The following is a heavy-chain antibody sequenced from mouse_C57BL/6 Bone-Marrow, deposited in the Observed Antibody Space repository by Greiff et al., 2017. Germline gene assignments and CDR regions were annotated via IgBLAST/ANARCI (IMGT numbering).Heavy chain of an antibody. V-gene: IGHV3-1*01. Sequence: VQLKESGPGMVKPSQSLSLTCTVTGYSITSGYDWHWIRHFPGNKLEWMGYISYSGSTNYNPSLKSRISITHDTSKNHFFLKLNSVTTEDTATYYCASMVTTRGYAMDYWGQGTSVTVSS. J-gene: IGHJ4*01. D-gene: IGHD2-2*01. CDR2: ISYSGST. CDR1: GYSITSGYD. CDR3: ASMVTTRGYAMDY.